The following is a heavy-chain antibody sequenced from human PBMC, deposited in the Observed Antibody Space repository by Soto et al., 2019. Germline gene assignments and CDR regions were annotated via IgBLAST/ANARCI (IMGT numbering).Heavy chain of an antibody. CDR2: INSDGSTT. J-gene: IGHJ3*01. CDR3: VRVIPFYAFAV. V-gene: IGHV3-74*03. CDR1: GFTFSGYW. Sequence: PGGSLRLSCAASGFTFSGYWMHWVRQLPGKGLMWVSRINSDGSTTTYADSVKGRFTISRDNAKNTLYLQMNSLRAEDTAVYYCVRVIPFYAFAVWDEGTMVTVSS. D-gene: IGHD2-2*02.